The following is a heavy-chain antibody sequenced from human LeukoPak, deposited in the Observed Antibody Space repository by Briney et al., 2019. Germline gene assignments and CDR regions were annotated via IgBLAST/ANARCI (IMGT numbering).Heavy chain of an antibody. V-gene: IGHV3-30*02. D-gene: IGHD3-10*01. CDR3: AKDPPLLWFGELLESYGMDV. Sequence: GGSLRLSCAASGFTFSSYGMHWVRQAPGKGLEWVAFIRCDGSNKYYADSVKGRFTISRDNSKNTLYLQMNSLRAEDTAVYYCAKDPPLLWFGELLESYGMDVWGQGTTVTVSS. CDR2: IRCDGSNK. CDR1: GFTFSSYG. J-gene: IGHJ6*02.